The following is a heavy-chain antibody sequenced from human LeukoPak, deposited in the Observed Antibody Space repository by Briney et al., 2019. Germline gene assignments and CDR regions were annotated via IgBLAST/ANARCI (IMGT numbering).Heavy chain of an antibody. CDR2: INHSGST. V-gene: IGHV4-34*01. Sequence: PETLSLTCAVYGGSFSGYYWSWIRQPPGKGLEWIGEINHSGSTNYNPSLKSRVTISVDTSKNQFSLKLSSVTAADTAVYYCARGGLYSGIFQGFNWFDPWGQGTLVTVSS. CDR3: ARGGLYSGIFQGFNWFDP. D-gene: IGHD1-26*01. CDR1: GGSFSGYY. J-gene: IGHJ5*02.